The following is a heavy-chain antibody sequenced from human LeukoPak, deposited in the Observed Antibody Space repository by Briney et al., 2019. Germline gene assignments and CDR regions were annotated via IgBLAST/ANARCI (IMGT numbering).Heavy chain of an antibody. CDR1: GDSISSYY. CDR2: IYYSGST. Sequence: SETLSLTCTVSGDSISSYYWSWIRQPPGKGLEWVGYIYYSGSTNYNPSLKSRVTISVDTSKNQFSLKLSSVTAADTAVYYCARLYYDSSRYPNWFDPWGQGTLVTVSS. CDR3: ARLYYDSSRYPNWFDP. V-gene: IGHV4-59*08. D-gene: IGHD3-22*01. J-gene: IGHJ5*02.